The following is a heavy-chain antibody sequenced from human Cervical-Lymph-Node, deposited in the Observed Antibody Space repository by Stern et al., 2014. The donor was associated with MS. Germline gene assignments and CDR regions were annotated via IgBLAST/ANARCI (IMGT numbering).Heavy chain of an antibody. D-gene: IGHD6-13*01. CDR1: GGTLSKFP. CDR2: IFPVCGTP. V-gene: IGHV1-69*01. Sequence: QVQLVESGAEVTKPGSSVKVSCKASGGTLSKFPSSWVRQAPGQGIEWMGGIFPVCGTPTYAQEFRGRVTITADVSTSTVYMELSSLRSDDTAVYYCALSSETSDRWYSLGYDLWGQGTLVTVSS. J-gene: IGHJ5*02. CDR3: ALSSETSDRWYSLGYDL.